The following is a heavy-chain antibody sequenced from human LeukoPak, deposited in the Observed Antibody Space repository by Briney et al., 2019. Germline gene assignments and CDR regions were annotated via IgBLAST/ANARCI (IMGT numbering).Heavy chain of an antibody. CDR3: ARDPQGGTMVRGVIKYYYYGMDV. Sequence: SVKVSCKASGGTFSSYAISWVRQAPGQGLEWMGGIIPIFGTADYAQKFQGRVTITANKSTSTAYMELSSPRSEDTAVYYCARDPQGGTMVRGVIKYYYYGMDVWGKGTTVTVSS. CDR2: IIPIFGTA. J-gene: IGHJ6*04. V-gene: IGHV1-69*06. CDR1: GGTFSSYA. D-gene: IGHD3-10*01.